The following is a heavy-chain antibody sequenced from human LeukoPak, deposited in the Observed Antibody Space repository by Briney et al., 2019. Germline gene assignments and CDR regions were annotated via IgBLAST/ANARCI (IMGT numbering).Heavy chain of an antibody. CDR1: GYSFTTYW. CDR3: ASSGSIGTISTIDY. V-gene: IGHV5-51*01. J-gene: IGHJ4*02. CDR2: YYPGDSDT. Sequence: GESLKISCKASGYSFTTYWIGWVRQMPGKGLELMGSYYPGDSDTRYSPCFQGQVTISADKSISTAYLQWSSLKASDTAMYYCASSGSIGTISTIDYWGQGTLVTVSS. D-gene: IGHD1-7*01.